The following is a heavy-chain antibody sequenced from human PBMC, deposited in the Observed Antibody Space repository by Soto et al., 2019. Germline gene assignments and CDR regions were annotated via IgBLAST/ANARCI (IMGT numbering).Heavy chain of an antibody. Sequence: ASVKVSCKASGGTFSSYAISWVRQAPGQGLEWMGGIIPIFGTANYAQKFQGRVTITADESTSTAYMELSSLRSEDTAVYYCARENGSGSPPVIEDYYGMDVWGQGTTVTVSS. CDR3: ARENGSGSPPVIEDYYGMDV. V-gene: IGHV1-69*13. J-gene: IGHJ6*02. CDR2: IIPIFGTA. CDR1: GGTFSSYA. D-gene: IGHD3-10*01.